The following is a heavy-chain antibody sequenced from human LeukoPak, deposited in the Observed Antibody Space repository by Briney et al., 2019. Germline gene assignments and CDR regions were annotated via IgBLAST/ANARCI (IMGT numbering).Heavy chain of an antibody. D-gene: IGHD1-26*01. J-gene: IGHJ6*03. CDR3: AREGGATSYYYYYMDV. Sequence: GGSLRLSCAASGFTFSSYSMNWVRQAPGKGLEWVSYISSSSTTIYYADSVKGRFTISRDNAKNSLYLQMNSLRAEDTAVYYCAREGGATSYYYYYMDVWGKGTTVTVSS. CDR2: ISSSSTTI. V-gene: IGHV3-48*01. CDR1: GFTFSSYS.